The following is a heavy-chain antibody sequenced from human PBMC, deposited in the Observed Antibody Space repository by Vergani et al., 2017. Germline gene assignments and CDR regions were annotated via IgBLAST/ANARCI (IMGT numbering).Heavy chain of an antibody. CDR2: INPNSGGT. CDR1: GYTFTDYF. V-gene: IGHV1-2*02. J-gene: IGHJ4*02. D-gene: IGHD2-2*01. CDR3: ARVGTSSNRDYFDY. Sequence: QVQLVQSGAEVKKPGASVKVSCKASGYTFTDYFMHWVRQAPGQGLEWMGWINPNSGGTNYAQQFQGRVTMTRDTSISTAYMELSNLRSDDTAGYFCARVGTSSNRDYFDYWVQGTLVTVSS.